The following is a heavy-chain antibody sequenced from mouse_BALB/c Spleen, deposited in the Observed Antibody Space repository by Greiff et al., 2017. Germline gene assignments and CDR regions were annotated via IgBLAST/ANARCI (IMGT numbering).Heavy chain of an antibody. V-gene: IGHV5-6-3*01. CDR2: INSNGGST. CDR3: ARGGVRMSYYYAMDY. CDR1: GFTFSSYG. D-gene: IGHD2-14*01. J-gene: IGHJ4*01. Sequence: EVQVVESGGGLVQPGGSLKLSCAASGFTFSSYGLSWVRQTPDKRLELVATINSNGGSTYYPDSVKGRFTISRDNAKNTLYLQMSSLKSEDTAMYYCARGGVRMSYYYAMDYWGQGTSVTVSS.